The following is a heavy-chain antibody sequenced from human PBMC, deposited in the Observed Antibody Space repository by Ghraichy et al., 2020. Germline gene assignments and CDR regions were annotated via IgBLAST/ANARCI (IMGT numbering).Heavy chain of an antibody. CDR1: GGSINNYY. CDR3: GRGRGSYVF. V-gene: IGHV4-4*07. Sequence: SETLSLTCTVSGGSINNYYWSWIRQPAGKGLEWIGHIYTSGSTNYNPSLKSRVTMLVDTSNNQVSRKLTFVTAADTAVYYFGRGRGSYVFWGQGTLVTVSS. CDR2: IYTSGST. J-gene: IGHJ4*02. D-gene: IGHD3-16*01.